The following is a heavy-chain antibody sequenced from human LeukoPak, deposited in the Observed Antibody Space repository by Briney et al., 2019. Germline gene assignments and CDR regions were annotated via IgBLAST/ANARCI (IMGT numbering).Heavy chain of an antibody. J-gene: IGHJ4*02. D-gene: IGHD4-17*01. CDR1: GFTFSDYY. Sequence: PGGSLRLSCAASGFTFSDYYMSWIRQAPGKGLEWVSYVSSSGSTIYYADSVKGRFSISRDNAKNSLYLQMNSLRAEDTAVYYCARDQYGVPGNFDYWGQGTLVTVSS. CDR3: ARDQYGVPGNFDY. CDR2: VSSSGSTI. V-gene: IGHV3-11*01.